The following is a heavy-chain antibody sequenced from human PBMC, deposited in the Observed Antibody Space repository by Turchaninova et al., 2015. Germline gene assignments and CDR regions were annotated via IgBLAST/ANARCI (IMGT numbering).Heavy chain of an antibody. CDR1: GYSISSGSY. CDR2: INHSGST. CDR3: YCSGGSSYGSGFDP. Sequence: QVQLQESGPGLVKPSETLSLTSAVPGYSISSGSYRGWSRPPPGKGREWIGSINHSGSTYHNPSVKSRVTISVDTSKDQFSLKLSSVTAADTAVYYCYCSGGSSYGSGFDPWGQGTLVTVSS. J-gene: IGHJ5*02. V-gene: IGHV4-38-2*01. D-gene: IGHD2-15*01.